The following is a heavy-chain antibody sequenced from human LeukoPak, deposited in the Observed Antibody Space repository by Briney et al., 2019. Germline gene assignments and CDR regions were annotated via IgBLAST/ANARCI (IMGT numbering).Heavy chain of an antibody. CDR1: GFTFSTYA. CDR2: IDHTGGTT. J-gene: IGHJ4*02. Sequence: GSLRLSCSASGFTFSTYALHWVRQAPGKGLEYVSAIDHTGGTTYYADSVKSRFTISRDNSKNTLYLQMSSLRTEDTAVYYCAPGKFDYWGQGTLVTVSS. V-gene: IGHV3-64D*06. CDR3: APGKFDY.